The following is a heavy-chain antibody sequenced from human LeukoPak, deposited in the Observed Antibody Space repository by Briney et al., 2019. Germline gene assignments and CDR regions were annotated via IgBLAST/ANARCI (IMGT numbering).Heavy chain of an antibody. CDR2: LNGSGGNA. J-gene: IGHJ6*03. CDR1: GFTFRNYA. CDR3: AKDGVVGARRNYMDV. Sequence: GGSLRLSCAASGFTFRNYAMNWVHQAPGKGLEWVSGLNGSGGNAHYADSVKGRFTISRDNSKNTLYLQMNSLRADDTAVYYCAKDGVVGARRNYMDVWGKGTTVSVSS. V-gene: IGHV3-23*01. D-gene: IGHD1-26*01.